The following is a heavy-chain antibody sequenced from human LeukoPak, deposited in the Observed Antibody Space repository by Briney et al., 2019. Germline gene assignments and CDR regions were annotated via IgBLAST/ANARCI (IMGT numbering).Heavy chain of an antibody. CDR2: MNPNSGNT. CDR3: ARGLGLRFLEWLPQWNYYGMDV. Sequence: ASVKVSCKASGYTFTSYDINWVRQATGQGLEWMGWMNPNSGNTGYAQKFQGRVTMTRNTPISTAYMELSSLRSEDTAVYYCARGLGLRFLEWLPQWNYYGMDVWGQGTTVTVSS. CDR1: GYTFTSYD. V-gene: IGHV1-8*01. J-gene: IGHJ6*02. D-gene: IGHD3-3*01.